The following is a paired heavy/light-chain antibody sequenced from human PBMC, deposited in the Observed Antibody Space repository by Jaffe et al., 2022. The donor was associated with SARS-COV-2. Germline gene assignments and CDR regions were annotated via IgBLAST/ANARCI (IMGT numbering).Heavy chain of an antibody. Sequence: QLRESGPGLVKPSETLSLTCIVSGGSITNSSYYWGWLRQPPGKGLEWIGNIHYTGGTYYNPSLESRIAISVDTTKNLFSLKVTSLTAADTARYFCARQPGSRYATSFDLWGRGTLVTASS. D-gene: IGHD2-2*01. CDR2: IHYTGGT. CDR1: GGSITNSSYY. V-gene: IGHV4-39*01. J-gene: IGHJ4*02. CDR3: ARQPGSRYATSFDL.
Light chain of an antibody. CDR1: STNVGGNY. V-gene: IGLV1-47*01. J-gene: IGLJ3*02. CDR3: TAWDESLRLWV. Sequence: QSGVTQPPSASGTPGQTVTVSCSGSSTNVGGNYVYWYQHLPGASPKLLIYKNDQRASGVPDRFSGSKFGTSASLAISGLRSEDEADYYCTAWDESLRLWVFGEGTKLTVL. CDR2: KND.